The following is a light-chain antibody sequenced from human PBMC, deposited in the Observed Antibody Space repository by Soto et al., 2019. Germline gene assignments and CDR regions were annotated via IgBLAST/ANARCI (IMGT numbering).Light chain of an antibody. CDR2: GSV. Sequence: QSVLTQPPSVSGAPGQRVTISCTGSTSNIGAGYDVHWYQQVPGTAPKLLIYGSVNRPSGVPDRFSGSKSGASASLAITGLQAEDEADYYCQSYDSSLRGVFGGGTKLTVL. J-gene: IGLJ3*02. V-gene: IGLV1-40*01. CDR1: TSNIGAGYD. CDR3: QSYDSSLRGV.